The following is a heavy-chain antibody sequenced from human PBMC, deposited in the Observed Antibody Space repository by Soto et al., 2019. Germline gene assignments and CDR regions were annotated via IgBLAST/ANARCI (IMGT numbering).Heavy chain of an antibody. CDR1: GFTFSTYW. J-gene: IGHJ4*02. CDR3: VRDRNWQLDDC. D-gene: IGHD1-1*01. Sequence: GGSLRLSCAASGFTFSTYWMHWIRQVPGKGLEWVSRINSDASHTYYADSVKGRFTISRDNAKDTLYLQMNSLRGEDTAVYYCVRDRNWQLDDCWGQGTLVTVSS. V-gene: IGHV3-74*01. CDR2: INSDASHT.